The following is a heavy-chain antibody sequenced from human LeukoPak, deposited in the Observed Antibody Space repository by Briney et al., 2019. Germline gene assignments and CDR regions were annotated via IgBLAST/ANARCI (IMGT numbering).Heavy chain of an antibody. Sequence: SETLSLTCTVSGYSISSGYYWGWIRQPPGKGLEWIGSIYHSGSTYYNPSLKSRVTISVDTSKNQFSLKLSSVTAADTAVYYCTRQQLARGWFDPWGQGTLVTVSS. J-gene: IGHJ5*02. D-gene: IGHD6-13*01. CDR2: IYHSGST. CDR3: TRQQLARGWFDP. CDR1: GYSISSGYY. V-gene: IGHV4-38-2*02.